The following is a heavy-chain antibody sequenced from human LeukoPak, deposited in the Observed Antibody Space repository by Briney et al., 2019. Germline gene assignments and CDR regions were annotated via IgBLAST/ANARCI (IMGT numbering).Heavy chain of an antibody. CDR3: ARGFGEYEFDY. J-gene: IGHJ4*02. D-gene: IGHD3-10*01. CDR1: GYTFTVYY. CDR2: INPNSGGT. Sequence: ASVKVSCKASGYTFTVYYMHWVRQAPGQGLEWMGWINPNSGGTNYAQKFQGRVTMTTDTSTSTAYMELRSLRSDDTAVYYCARGFGEYEFDYWGQGTLVTVSS. V-gene: IGHV1-2*02.